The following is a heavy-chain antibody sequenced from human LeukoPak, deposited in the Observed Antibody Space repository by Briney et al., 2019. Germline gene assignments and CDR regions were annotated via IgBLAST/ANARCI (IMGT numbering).Heavy chain of an antibody. D-gene: IGHD4/OR15-4a*01. J-gene: IGHJ4*02. Sequence: ASVKVSCKASGYTFTGYYIHWVRQAPGQGLEWMGRINPNTGGTNYAQKFQGRVTMTRDTSISTAYMELSRLRSDDTAVYYCARGYGGNPFPDYWGQGTLVTVSS. CDR2: INPNTGGT. CDR1: GYTFTGYY. CDR3: ARGYGGNPFPDY. V-gene: IGHV1-2*06.